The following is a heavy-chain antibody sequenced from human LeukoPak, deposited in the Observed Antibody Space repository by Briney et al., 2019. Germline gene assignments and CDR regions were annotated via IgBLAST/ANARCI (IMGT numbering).Heavy chain of an antibody. CDR2: ISSYNGNT. J-gene: IGHJ4*02. Sequence: GASVKVSCKASDYTFTNYGITWVRQAPGQGLEWMGWISSYNGNTNYAEKLEGRVTMTTDTSTSTAYRDVRSLRCDDTAVYYCARSRITIFGVADYWGQGTLLTVSS. D-gene: IGHD3-3*01. V-gene: IGHV1-18*01. CDR3: ARSRITIFGVADY. CDR1: DYTFTNYG.